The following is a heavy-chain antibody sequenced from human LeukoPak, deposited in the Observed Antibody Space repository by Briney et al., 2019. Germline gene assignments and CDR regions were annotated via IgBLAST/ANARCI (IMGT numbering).Heavy chain of an antibody. CDR1: GYTFTSYG. D-gene: IGHD3-16*02. V-gene: IGHV1-18*01. CDR3: ARDPSWGYDYVWGSYRPPDDAFDI. CDR2: ISAYNGNT. J-gene: IGHJ3*02. Sequence: GASVKVSCKASGYTFTSYGISWVRQAPGQGLEWMGWISAYNGNTNYAQKLKGRVTMTTDTSTSTAYMELRSLRSDDTAVYYCARDPSWGYDYVWGSYRPPDDAFDIWGQGTMVTVSS.